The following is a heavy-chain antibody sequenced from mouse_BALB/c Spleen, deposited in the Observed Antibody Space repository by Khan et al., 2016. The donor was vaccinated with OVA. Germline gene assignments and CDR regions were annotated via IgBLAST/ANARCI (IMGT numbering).Heavy chain of an antibody. V-gene: IGHV1-7*01. CDR2: INPSSGYT. CDR3: ASDRIDY. CDR1: GYTFTSYW. J-gene: IGHJ2*01. Sequence: QMQLEESGAELAKPAASVKMSCKASGYTFTSYWMHWVKQRPGQGLEWIGYINPSSGYTEYNQNFKDKATLTADKSSSPAYMQLSSLTSDDSAVYYCASDRIDYWGQGTTLTVSS.